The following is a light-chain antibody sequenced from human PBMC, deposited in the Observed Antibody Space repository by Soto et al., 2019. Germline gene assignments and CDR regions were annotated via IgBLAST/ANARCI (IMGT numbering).Light chain of an antibody. Sequence: QSALTQPPSVSGSPGQSVAISCTGTSSDVGSYNRVSWYQQPPGTAPKVMIYEVSNRPLGVPDRFSGSKSGNTASLTISGLQAEDEADYYCSSYTSSSTYVFGTGTKVTVL. CDR3: SSYTSSSTYV. CDR2: EVS. J-gene: IGLJ1*01. V-gene: IGLV2-18*02. CDR1: SSDVGSYNR.